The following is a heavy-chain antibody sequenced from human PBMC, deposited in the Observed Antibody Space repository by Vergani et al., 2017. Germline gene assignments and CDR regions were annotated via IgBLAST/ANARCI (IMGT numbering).Heavy chain of an antibody. CDR1: GGTFSSYA. CDR2: ISGSGGST. CDR3: AKWDAYYYDSSGYWHFDY. J-gene: IGHJ4*02. Sequence: VQLVQSGAEVKKPGSSVKVSCKASGGTFSSYAMSWVRQAPGKGLEWVSAISGSGGSTYYADSVKGRFTISRDNSKNTLYLQMNSLRAEDTAVYYCAKWDAYYYDSSGYWHFDYWGQGTLVTVSS. V-gene: IGHV3-23*04. D-gene: IGHD3-22*01.